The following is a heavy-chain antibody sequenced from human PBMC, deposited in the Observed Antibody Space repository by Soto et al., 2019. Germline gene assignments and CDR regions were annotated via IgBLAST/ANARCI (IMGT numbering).Heavy chain of an antibody. D-gene: IGHD5-12*01. J-gene: IGHJ4*02. CDR1: GFTFSSYS. CDR2: ISSSSTYI. CDR3: ATWGRFSDGYNFADY. V-gene: IGHV3-21*01. Sequence: EVQLVESGGGLVKPGGSLRLSCAASGFTFSSYSMNWVRQAPGKGLEWVSSISSSSTYIYYADSLKGRFTISRDNAKNSLYLPMNSLRAENTAVYYCATWGRFSDGYNFADYWGQGTLVTVSS.